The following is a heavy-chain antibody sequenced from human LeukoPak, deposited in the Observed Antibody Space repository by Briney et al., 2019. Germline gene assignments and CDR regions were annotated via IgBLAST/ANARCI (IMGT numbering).Heavy chain of an antibody. D-gene: IGHD5/OR15-5a*01. CDR1: GFTFSSYG. V-gene: IGHV3-30*03. Sequence: GGSLRLSCAASGFTFSSYGMHWVRPAPGKGLEWVAVISYDGSNKYYADSVKGRFTISRDNSKNTLYLQMNSLRAEDTAVYYCASTHYWGQGTLVTVSS. CDR3: ASTHY. CDR2: ISYDGSNK. J-gene: IGHJ4*02.